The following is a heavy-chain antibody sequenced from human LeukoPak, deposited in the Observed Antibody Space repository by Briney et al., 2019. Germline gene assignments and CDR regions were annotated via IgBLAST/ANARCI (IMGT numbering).Heavy chain of an antibody. D-gene: IGHD3-22*01. CDR2: ISGSGGST. J-gene: IGHJ4*02. Sequence: QTGGSLRLSCAASGFTFSSYGMSWVRQAPGKGLEWVSAISGSGGSTYYADSVKGRFTISRDNSKNTLYLQMNSLRAEDTAVYYCAKGDSSGWDYFDYWGQGTLVTVSS. CDR1: GFTFSSYG. CDR3: AKGDSSGWDYFDY. V-gene: IGHV3-23*01.